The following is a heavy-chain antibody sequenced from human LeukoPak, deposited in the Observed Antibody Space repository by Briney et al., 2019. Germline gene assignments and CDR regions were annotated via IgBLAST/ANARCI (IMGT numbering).Heavy chain of an antibody. J-gene: IGHJ6*03. CDR3: AGDVHGAGSYLPDYMDV. CDR1: GLKFSSDA. CDR2: IGSDGTRL. Sequence: GGSLRLSCLVSGLKFSSDAMNWVRQAPGKGLEWLAHIGSDGTRLYADSVKGRFTISRDNAENSVYLQMNSLRGEDTAVYFCAGDVHGAGSYLPDYMDVWGKGTTVTVS. V-gene: IGHV3-48*01. D-gene: IGHD3-10*01.